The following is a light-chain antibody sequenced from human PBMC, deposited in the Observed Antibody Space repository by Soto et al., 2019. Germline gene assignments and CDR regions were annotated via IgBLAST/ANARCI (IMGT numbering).Light chain of an antibody. J-gene: IGKJ5*01. Sequence: EIVLTQSPGTLSLCPGETATLSCRASQSVSSTYLAWYQHKPGQAPRLLIYGASSRATGIPDRFSGSGSGTDFTLTISRLEPEHFAVYYCQQYGGSMPFGQGTRLEIE. CDR1: QSVSSTY. CDR2: GAS. V-gene: IGKV3-20*01. CDR3: QQYGGSMP.